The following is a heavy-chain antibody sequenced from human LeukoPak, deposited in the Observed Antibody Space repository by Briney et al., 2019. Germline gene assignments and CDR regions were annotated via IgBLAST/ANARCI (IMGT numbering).Heavy chain of an antibody. CDR2: IRYDGSNK. CDR1: GFTFSSYG. J-gene: IGHJ4*02. V-gene: IGHV3-30*02. CDR3: ASATRQWDDFWSGYSY. Sequence: GGSLRLSCAASGFTFSSYGMHWVRQAPGKGLEWVAFIRYDGSNKYYADSVKGRFTISRDNSKNTLYLQMNSLRAEDTAVYYCASATRQWDDFWSGYSYWGQGTLVTVSS. D-gene: IGHD3-3*01.